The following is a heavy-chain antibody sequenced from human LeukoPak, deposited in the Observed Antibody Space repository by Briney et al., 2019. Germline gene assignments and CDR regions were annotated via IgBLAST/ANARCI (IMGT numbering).Heavy chain of an antibody. CDR2: IWYDGSNK. V-gene: IGHV3-33*08. J-gene: IGHJ4*02. CDR3: ARGQQLVAFDY. CDR1: GITFSDYY. Sequence: GGSLRLSCTVSGITFSDYYMSWIRQAPGKGLEWVAVIWYDGSNKYYADSVKGRFTISRDNSKNTLYLQMNSLRAEDTAVYYCARGQQLVAFDYWGQGTLVTVSS. D-gene: IGHD6-13*01.